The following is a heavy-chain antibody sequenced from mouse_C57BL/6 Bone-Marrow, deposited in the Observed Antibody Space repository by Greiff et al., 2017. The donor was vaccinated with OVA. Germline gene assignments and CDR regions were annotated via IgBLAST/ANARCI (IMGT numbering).Heavy chain of an antibody. D-gene: IGHD1-1*01. V-gene: IGHV14-2*01. J-gene: IGHJ1*03. CDR3: ATYDGSSSVYWYFDV. CDR2: IDPEAGET. CDR1: GFNIKDYY. Sequence: VQLQQSGAELVKPGASVKLSCTASGFNIKDYYMHWVKQRTEQGLEWIGRIDPEAGETKSAPTFPGKAPITADTSSNTAYLQLSSLASEDTAVYYCATYDGSSSVYWYFDVWGTGTTVTVSS.